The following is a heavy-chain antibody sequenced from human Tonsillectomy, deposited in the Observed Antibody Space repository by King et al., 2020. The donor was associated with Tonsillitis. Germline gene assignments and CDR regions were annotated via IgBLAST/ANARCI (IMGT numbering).Heavy chain of an antibody. J-gene: IGHJ5*02. CDR2: ISYDGSDK. D-gene: IGHD3-22*01. Sequence: QLVQSGGGVVQPGRSLRLSCAASGFTFSRYAIHWVRQAPGKGLEWVAVISYDGSDKNYADSVKGRLTISRDNAKNMLYLQMNSLRAEDTAVYYCARGAGYYYDSSAYYSWGQGTLVTVSS. CDR1: GFTFSRYA. CDR3: ARGAGYYYDSSAYYS. V-gene: IGHV3-30*04.